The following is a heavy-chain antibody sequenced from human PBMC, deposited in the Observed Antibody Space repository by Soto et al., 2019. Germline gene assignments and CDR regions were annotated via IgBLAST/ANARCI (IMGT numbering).Heavy chain of an antibody. D-gene: IGHD7-27*01. Sequence: QDRLVQSGAEVEKPGASVKVSCKASGYTFIAYAMHWVRQATGQRLEWMGWINAGNGNTQYSQKFQGRVTITRDTSASTTHMELSRLTSEDTAVYYCARGGNWGSLWGQGTMVTVSS. V-gene: IGHV1-3*01. CDR1: GYTFIAYA. CDR2: INAGNGNT. J-gene: IGHJ3*01. CDR3: ARGGNWGSL.